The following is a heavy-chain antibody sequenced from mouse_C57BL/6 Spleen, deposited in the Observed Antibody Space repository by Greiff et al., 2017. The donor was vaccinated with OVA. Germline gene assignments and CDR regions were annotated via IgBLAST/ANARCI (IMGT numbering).Heavy chain of an antibody. J-gene: IGHJ2*01. CDR1: GFNIKDYY. Sequence: EVQLQQSGAELVRPGASVKLSCTASGFNIKDYYMHWVKQRPEQGLEWIGRIDPEDGDTEYAPKFQGKATMTADTSSNTAYLQLSSLTSEDTAVYYCTTWDTTVVAPDYWGQGTTLTVAS. D-gene: IGHD1-1*01. CDR2: IDPEDGDT. CDR3: TTWDTTVVAPDY. V-gene: IGHV14-1*01.